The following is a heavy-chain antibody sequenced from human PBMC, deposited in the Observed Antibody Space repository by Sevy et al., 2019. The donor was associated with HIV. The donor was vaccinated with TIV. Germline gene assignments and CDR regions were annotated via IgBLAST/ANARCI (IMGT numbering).Heavy chain of an antibody. CDR3: ARVNGRGCSSTSCYTDGARYYGMDV. V-gene: IGHV1-2*02. Sequence: ASVKVSCKASGYTFTGYYMHWVRQAPGQGLEWMGWINPNSGGTNYAQKFQGRVTMTRDTSISTAYMELSRLRSDDTAVSYCARVNGRGCSSTSCYTDGARYYGMDVWGQGTTVTVSS. CDR1: GYTFTGYY. D-gene: IGHD2-2*02. CDR2: INPNSGGT. J-gene: IGHJ6*02.